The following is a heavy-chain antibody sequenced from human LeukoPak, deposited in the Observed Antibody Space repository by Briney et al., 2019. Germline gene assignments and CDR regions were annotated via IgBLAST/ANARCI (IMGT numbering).Heavy chain of an antibody. CDR3: AKDLGDSGPTPDSDY. V-gene: IGHV3-30*02. CDR2: IRYDGRNK. CDR1: GFTFSSYA. D-gene: IGHD1-26*01. Sequence: GGSLRLSCAASGFTFSSYAMHWVRQAPGKGLEWVAFIRYDGRNKYYADSVKGRFTISRDNSKNTLYLQMNSLRAEDTSVYYCAKDLGDSGPTPDSDYWGQGTLVTVSS. J-gene: IGHJ4*02.